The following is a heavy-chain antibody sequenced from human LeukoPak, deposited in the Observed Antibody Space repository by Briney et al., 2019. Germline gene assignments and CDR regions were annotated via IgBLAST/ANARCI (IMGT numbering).Heavy chain of an antibody. Sequence: GGSLRLSCAASGFTVSTNYMTWVRQAPGKGLEWVSVIYLDDSTYYADSVKGRFTISRDNSRNTLYLQMNSLRAGDTAVYYCARDRAKVIATLMEWSQGTLVTVSS. CDR1: GFTVSTNY. CDR3: ARDRAKVIATLME. J-gene: IGHJ4*02. V-gene: IGHV3-53*05. CDR2: IYLDDST. D-gene: IGHD2-21*01.